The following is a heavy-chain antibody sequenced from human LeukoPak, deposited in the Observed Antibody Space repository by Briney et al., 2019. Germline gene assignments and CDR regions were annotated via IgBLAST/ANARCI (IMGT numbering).Heavy chain of an antibody. J-gene: IGHJ4*02. CDR2: ISGSGGST. V-gene: IGHV3-23*01. CDR1: RFTFSNYA. D-gene: IGHD2-15*01. CDR3: AKAPVTTCSGAYCYPFDY. Sequence: PGGSLRLSCAASRFTFSNYAMSWVRQAPGKGLEWVSAISGSGGSTYYADSVKGRFTISRDNSKNTLYLQMNSLRAEDTAVYYCAKAPVTTCSGAYCYPFDYWSQGTLVTVSS.